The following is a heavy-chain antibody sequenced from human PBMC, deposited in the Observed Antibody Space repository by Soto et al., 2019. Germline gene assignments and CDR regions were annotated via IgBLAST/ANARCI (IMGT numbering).Heavy chain of an antibody. CDR3: AVPKPIPVGPNWFDP. J-gene: IGHJ5*02. Sequence: SVKVSCKASGGTFSSYAISWVRQAPGQGLEWMGGIIPIFGTANYAQKFQGRVTITADKSTSTAYMELSSLGSEDTAVYYCAVPKPIPVGPNWFDPWGQGTLVTVSS. V-gene: IGHV1-69*06. CDR1: GGTFSSYA. CDR2: IIPIFGTA.